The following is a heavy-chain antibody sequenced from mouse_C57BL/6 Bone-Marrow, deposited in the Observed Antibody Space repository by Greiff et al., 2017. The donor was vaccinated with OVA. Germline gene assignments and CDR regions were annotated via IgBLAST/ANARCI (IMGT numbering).Heavy chain of an antibody. CDR1: GFTFSSYG. V-gene: IGHV5-6*02. J-gene: IGHJ4*01. Sequence: DVMLVESGGDLVKPGGSLKLSCAASGFTFSSYGMSWVRQTPDKRLEWVATISSGGSYTYYPDSVKGRFTISRDNAKNTLYLQMSSLKSEDTAMYYCARHEFITTVVAYEPYAMDYWGQGTSVTVSS. CDR3: ARHEFITTVVAYEPYAMDY. CDR2: ISSGGSYT. D-gene: IGHD1-1*01.